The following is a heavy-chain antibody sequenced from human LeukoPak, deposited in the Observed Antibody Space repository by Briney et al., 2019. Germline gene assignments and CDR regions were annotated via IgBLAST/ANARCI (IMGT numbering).Heavy chain of an antibody. V-gene: IGHV3-20*01. CDR1: GFTFSSYA. D-gene: IGHD5-12*01. J-gene: IGHJ4*02. CDR3: AAHSGYASSNFDH. Sequence: GGSLRLSCAASGFTFSSYAMHWVRQAPGKGLEWVSGINWSGGSTGYADSVKGRFTISRDNAKNSLYLQMNSLRAEDTALYHCAAHSGYASSNFDHWGQGALVTVSS. CDR2: INWSGGST.